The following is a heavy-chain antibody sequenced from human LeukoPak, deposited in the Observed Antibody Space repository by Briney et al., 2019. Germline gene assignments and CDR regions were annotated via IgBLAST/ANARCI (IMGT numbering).Heavy chain of an antibody. V-gene: IGHV3-23*01. D-gene: IGHD2-2*01. CDR2: ISGSGGST. Sequence: GGSLRLSCAASGLTFSSYAMSWVRQAPGKGLEWVSAISGSGGSTYYADSVKGRFTISRDNSKNTLYLQMNSLRAEDTAVYYCAKPSPGIVVVPAATHFDYWGQGTLVTVSS. CDR1: GLTFSSYA. CDR3: AKPSPGIVVVPAATHFDY. J-gene: IGHJ4*02.